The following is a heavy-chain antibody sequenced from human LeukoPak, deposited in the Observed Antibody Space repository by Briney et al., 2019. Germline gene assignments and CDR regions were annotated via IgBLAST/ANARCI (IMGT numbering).Heavy chain of an antibody. D-gene: IGHD4-17*01. J-gene: IGHJ4*02. Sequence: GASLKVSCKASVYTFTTYGVSWVRQAPGQGLEWMGWISGYDGNTNYAQKLRGRVTMTTDTSTSTAYMDLRSLRSDDTALYYCARTVTTSSYYFDYWGQGTLVTVSS. CDR3: ARTVTTSSYYFDY. V-gene: IGHV1-18*01. CDR2: ISGYDGNT. CDR1: VYTFTTYG.